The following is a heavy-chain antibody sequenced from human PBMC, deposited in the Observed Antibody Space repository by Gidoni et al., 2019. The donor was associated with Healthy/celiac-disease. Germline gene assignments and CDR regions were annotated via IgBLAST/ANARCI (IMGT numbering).Heavy chain of an antibody. J-gene: IGHJ3*02. D-gene: IGHD3-22*01. V-gene: IGHV3-30*18. CDR2: ISYDGSNK. CDR1: GFTFSSYG. CDR3: AKDQGYYDSSSFDI. Sequence: QVQLVESGGGVVQPGRSLRLSCAASGFTFSSYGMHWVRQAPGKGLEWVAVISYDGSNKYYADSVKGRFTISRDNSKNTLYLQMNSLRAEDTAVYYCAKDQGYYDSSSFDIWGQGTMVTVSS.